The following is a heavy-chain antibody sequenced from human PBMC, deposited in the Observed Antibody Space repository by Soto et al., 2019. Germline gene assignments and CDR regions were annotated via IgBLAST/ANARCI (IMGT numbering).Heavy chain of an antibody. CDR1: GISICSYC. Sequence: SATQSLTCPVTGISICSYCWSWSWHPPGKGLEWIGYIDYSGSTNYNPSLKSRVTISVDTSKNQFSLKLSSVTAADTAVYYCARRRYCSSTSCYYAFDIWGQGTMVS. D-gene: IGHD2-2*01. CDR3: ARRRYCSSTSCYYAFDI. V-gene: IGHV4-59*08. CDR2: IDYSGST. J-gene: IGHJ3*02.